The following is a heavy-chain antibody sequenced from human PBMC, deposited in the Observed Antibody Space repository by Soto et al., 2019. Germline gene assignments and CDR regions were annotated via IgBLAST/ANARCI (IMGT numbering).Heavy chain of an antibody. CDR1: GGSISSGGYY. Sequence: QVQLQESGPGLVKPSQTLSLTCTVSGGSISSGGYYWSWIRQHPGKGLEGIGYIYYSGSTYYNPSLKSRVTISVDTSKNQFSLKLSSVTAADTAVYYCARDNRFASGSYYRDYWGQGTLVTVSS. D-gene: IGHD1-26*01. CDR2: IYYSGST. J-gene: IGHJ4*02. CDR3: ARDNRFASGSYYRDY. V-gene: IGHV4-31*03.